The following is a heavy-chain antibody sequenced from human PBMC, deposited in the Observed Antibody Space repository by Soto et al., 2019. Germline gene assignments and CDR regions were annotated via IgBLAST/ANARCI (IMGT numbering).Heavy chain of an antibody. CDR3: VRDRLAVAGNYYYYYYGMDV. D-gene: IGHD6-19*01. CDR1: GDSVSSNSAA. Sequence: SQTLSLTCAISGDSVSSNSAAWNWIRQSPSRGLEWLGRTYYRSKWYNDYAVSVKSRITINPDTSKNQFSLQLNSVTPEDTAVYYCVRDRLAVAGNYYYYYYGMDVWGQGTTVTVSS. CDR2: TYYRSKWYN. J-gene: IGHJ6*02. V-gene: IGHV6-1*01.